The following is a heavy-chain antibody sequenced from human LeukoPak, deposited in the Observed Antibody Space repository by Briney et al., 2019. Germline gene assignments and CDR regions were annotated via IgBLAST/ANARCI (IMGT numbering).Heavy chain of an antibody. CDR1: GFTVSSNY. V-gene: IGHV3-66*01. J-gene: IGHJ4*02. CDR2: IYSGGST. Sequence: PGGSLRLSCAASGFTVSSNYMSWVRQAPGKGLEWVSVIYSGGSTYYADSVKGRFTISRDNSKNTLYLQMNSLRAEDTAVYYCARGSSGWDPYYFDYWGQGTLVTVSS. D-gene: IGHD6-19*01. CDR3: ARGSSGWDPYYFDY.